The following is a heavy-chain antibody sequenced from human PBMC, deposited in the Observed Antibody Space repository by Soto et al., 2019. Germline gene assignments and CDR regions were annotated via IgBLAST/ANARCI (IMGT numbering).Heavy chain of an antibody. CDR3: GRWTSGGIYC. Sequence: HPGGSLRLSCAASGFTLSDHYMDRVRQAPGKGLEWLGRTRNKANNYITEYATSVKGRFTISRDDSKNSVYLQLNSLKSEDTAVYYCGRWTSGGIYCWGQGNVVTVSS. J-gene: IGHJ4*02. CDR2: TRNKANNYIT. D-gene: IGHD6-25*01. V-gene: IGHV3-72*01. CDR1: GFTLSDHY.